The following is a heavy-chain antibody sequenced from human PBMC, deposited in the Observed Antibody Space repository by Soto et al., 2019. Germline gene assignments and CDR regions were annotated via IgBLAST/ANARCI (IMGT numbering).Heavy chain of an antibody. J-gene: IGHJ4*02. V-gene: IGHV1-69*13. CDR1: GGTFSRYA. CDR2: IIPIFGTA. Sequence: GASVKVSCKASGGTFSRYAISWVRQAPGQGLEWMGGIIPIFGTANYAQKFQGRVTITADESTSTAYMELSSLRSEDTAVYYCARVVTGYYFDYWGQGTLVTVSS. CDR3: ARVVTGYYFDY. D-gene: IGHD3-9*01.